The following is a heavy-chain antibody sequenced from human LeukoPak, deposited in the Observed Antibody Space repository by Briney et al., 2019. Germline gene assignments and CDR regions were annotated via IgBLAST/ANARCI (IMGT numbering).Heavy chain of an antibody. CDR2: INPDGGVT. V-gene: IGHV1-2*02. CDR3: ARGPNHYYYMDF. CDR1: GYTFTIFD. J-gene: IGHJ6*03. Sequence: ASVNVSFKASGYTFTIFDINWVRQATGQGLEWMGWINPDGGVTKSAQNFQGRVTMTRDKSINTVYMELSGLTSDDTALYYCARGPNHYYYMDFWGTGTTVSVSS. D-gene: IGHD2-8*01.